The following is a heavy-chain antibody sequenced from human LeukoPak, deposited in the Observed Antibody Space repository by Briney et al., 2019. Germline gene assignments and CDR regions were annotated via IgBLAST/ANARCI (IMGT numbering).Heavy chain of an antibody. CDR2: ISSTSTYI. J-gene: IGHJ6*03. CDR1: GFTFSSYS. D-gene: IGHD3-10*01. Sequence: GGSLRLSCAASGFTFSSYSMNWVRQAPGKGLDWVSSISSTSTYIYYADSVKGRFTISRDNAKNSLYLQMNSLRAEDTAVYYCARDLRAASHYGSGSYSNYYMDVWGKGTTVTVSS. V-gene: IGHV3-21*01. CDR3: ARDLRAASHYGSGSYSNYYMDV.